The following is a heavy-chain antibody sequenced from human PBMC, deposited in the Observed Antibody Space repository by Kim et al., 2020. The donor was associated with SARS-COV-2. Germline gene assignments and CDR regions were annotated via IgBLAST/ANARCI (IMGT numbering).Heavy chain of an antibody. CDR2: IYYSGST. D-gene: IGHD6-13*01. CDR1: GGSISSSSYY. CDR3: ARLQQLSAFDI. Sequence: SETLSLTCTVSGGSISSSSYYWGWIRQPPGKGLEWIGSIYYSGSTYYNPSLKSRVTISVDTSKNQFSLKLSSVTAADTAVYYCARLQQLSAFDIWGQGTMVTVSS. J-gene: IGHJ3*02. V-gene: IGHV4-39*01.